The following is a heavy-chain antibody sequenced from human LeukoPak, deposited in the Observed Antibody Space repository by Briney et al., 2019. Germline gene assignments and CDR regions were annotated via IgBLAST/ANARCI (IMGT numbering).Heavy chain of an antibody. D-gene: IGHD2-15*01. CDR1: GFTFSSYG. J-gene: IGHJ6*02. V-gene: IGHV3-30*18. CDR3: AKDLVVVGATVHYGMDV. CDR2: ISYDGSNK. Sequence: GGSLRLSRAASGFTFSSYGMHWVRQAPGKGLEWVAVISYDGSNKYYADSVKGRFTISRDNSKNTLYLQMNGLRAEDTAVYYCAKDLVVVGATVHYGMDVWGQGTTVTVSS.